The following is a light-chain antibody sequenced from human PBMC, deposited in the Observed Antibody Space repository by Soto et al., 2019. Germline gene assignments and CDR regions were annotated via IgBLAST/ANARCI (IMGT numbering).Light chain of an antibody. V-gene: IGKV1-33*01. J-gene: IGKJ4*01. CDR3: QQFDDLLT. CDR1: QNIQKN. Sequence: DIQMTQSPSSLSASVGDRVTIICQASQNIQKNLNWYQHKTGQAPKLLIYDASYLETGVPSRFSESGSGTDFTFTISSLQPGDVATYYFQQFDDLLTSGGGTSVVIK. CDR2: DAS.